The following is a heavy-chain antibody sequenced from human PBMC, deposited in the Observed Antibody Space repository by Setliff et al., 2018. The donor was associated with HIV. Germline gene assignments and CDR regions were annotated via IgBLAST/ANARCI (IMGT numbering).Heavy chain of an antibody. J-gene: IGHJ4*02. D-gene: IGHD3-22*01. CDR1: SDSIRFYY. V-gene: IGHV4-59*08. CDR2: LFYGGST. CDR3: ARFDDNGYWVDL. Sequence: SETLSLTCTVSSDSIRFYYWTWIRQPPGKGLEWIGSLFYGGSTHYTPSLKSRVSISVDTSKNQFSLRLSSVTAADTAVYYCARFDDNGYWVDLWGQGTLVTVSS.